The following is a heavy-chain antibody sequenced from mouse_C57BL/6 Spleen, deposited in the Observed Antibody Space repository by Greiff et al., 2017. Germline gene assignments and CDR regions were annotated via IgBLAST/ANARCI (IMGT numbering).Heavy chain of an antibody. J-gene: IGHJ1*03. CDR2: IDPNSGGT. Sequence: QVQLQQPGAELVKPGASVKLSCKASGYTFTSYWMHWVKQRPGRGLEWIGRIDPNSGGTKYNEKFKSKATLTVDKPASTAYMQLSSLTSEDSAVYYCAREGYGSSYVDWYFDVWGTGTTVTVSS. V-gene: IGHV1-72*01. CDR1: GYTFTSYW. D-gene: IGHD1-1*01. CDR3: AREGYGSSYVDWYFDV.